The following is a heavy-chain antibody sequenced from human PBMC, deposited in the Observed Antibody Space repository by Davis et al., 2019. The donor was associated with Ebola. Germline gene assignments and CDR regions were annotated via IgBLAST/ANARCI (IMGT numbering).Heavy chain of an antibody. J-gene: IGHJ4*02. V-gene: IGHV4-39*07. Sequence: MPSETLSLTCTVSGGSISSSTYYWGWIRQAPGKGLEWIGEITHSETTTYNVSLKSRVTISADTSKNQFSLKVNSVTAADTAVYYCARGALIAAAGTGKHFDSWSQGTLVTVSS. CDR3: ARGALIAAAGTGKHFDS. CDR2: ITHSETT. CDR1: GGSISSSTYY. D-gene: IGHD6-25*01.